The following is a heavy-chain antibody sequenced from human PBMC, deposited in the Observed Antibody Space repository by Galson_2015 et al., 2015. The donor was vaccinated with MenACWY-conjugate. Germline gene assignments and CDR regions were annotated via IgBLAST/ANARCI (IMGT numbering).Heavy chain of an antibody. V-gene: IGHV3-30*03. J-gene: IGHJ1*01. D-gene: IGHD3-10*01. CDR3: ARVRGQYYYGSGSEYFQH. CDR2: ISYDGSNK. Sequence: SLRLSCAASGFTFSSYGMHWVRQAPGKGLEWVAVISYDGSNKYYADSVKGRFTISRDNSKNTLYLQMNSLRAEDTAVYYCARVRGQYYYGSGSEYFQHWGQGTLVTVSS. CDR1: GFTFSSYG.